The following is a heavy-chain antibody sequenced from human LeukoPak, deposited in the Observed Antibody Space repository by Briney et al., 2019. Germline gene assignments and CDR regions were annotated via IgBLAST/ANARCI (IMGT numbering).Heavy chain of an antibody. CDR2: INGDGSST. J-gene: IGHJ5*01. CDR3: VRGLDS. CDR1: GFTFSSDW. Sequence: GGSLRLSCAASGFTFSSDWVHWVRQAPGKGLVCVSYINGDGSSTNYADSVRGRFTISRDNAKKTLYLQMNSLRDEDTAVYYCVRGLDSGGLGTLVTVSS. V-gene: IGHV3-74*01. D-gene: IGHD3-16*01.